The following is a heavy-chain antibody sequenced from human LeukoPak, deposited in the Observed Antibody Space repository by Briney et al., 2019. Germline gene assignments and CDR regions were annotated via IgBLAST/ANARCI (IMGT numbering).Heavy chain of an antibody. Sequence: ASVKVSCKASGYTFTSYGISWVRQAPGQGLEWMGWISAYNDNTNYAQKLQGRVTMTTDTSTSTAYMELRSLRSDDTAVYYCARGQSIAAVGGFYYYYYMDVWGKGTTVTISS. J-gene: IGHJ6*03. V-gene: IGHV1-18*01. CDR2: ISAYNDNT. CDR1: GYTFTSYG. D-gene: IGHD6-13*01. CDR3: ARGQSIAAVGGFYYYYYMDV.